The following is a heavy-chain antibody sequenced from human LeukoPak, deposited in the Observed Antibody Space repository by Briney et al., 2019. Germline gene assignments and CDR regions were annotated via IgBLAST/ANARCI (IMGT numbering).Heavy chain of an antibody. V-gene: IGHV1-2*02. D-gene: IGHD2-15*01. CDR1: GYTFTGYY. CDR3: ARGWWAYGMDV. CDR2: INPNSGDT. J-gene: IGHJ6*02. Sequence: ASVKVSCKASGYTFTGYYIHWVRQAPGQGLEWMGWINPNSGDTNYAQKFQGSVTMTRDTSISTAYMELSSLRSEDTAVYYCARGWWAYGMDVWGQGTTVTVSS.